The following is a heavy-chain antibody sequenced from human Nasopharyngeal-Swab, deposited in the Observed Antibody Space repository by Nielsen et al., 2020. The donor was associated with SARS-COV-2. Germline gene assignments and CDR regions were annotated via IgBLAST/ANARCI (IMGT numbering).Heavy chain of an antibody. Sequence: WVRQAPGQGLEWMGWINTNTGNPTYAQGFTGRFVFSLDTSVSTAYLQISSLKAEDTAVYYCAREGVAGTGYGMDVWGQGTTVTVSS. D-gene: IGHD6-19*01. CDR3: AREGVAGTGYGMDV. J-gene: IGHJ6*02. V-gene: IGHV7-4-1*02. CDR2: INTNTGNP.